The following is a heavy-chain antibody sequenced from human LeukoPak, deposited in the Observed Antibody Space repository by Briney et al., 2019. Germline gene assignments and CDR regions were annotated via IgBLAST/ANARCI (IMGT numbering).Heavy chain of an antibody. CDR2: VSGSGGSA. CDR1: GFIFSNYA. Sequence: GGSLRLSCAASGFIFSNYAMSWVRQAPGKGLEWVSAVSGSGGSAYYADSVKGRFTVSRDNSKDTLYLQINSLRAEDTAVYYCARATPNWNEGTAFDYWGQGTLVTVSS. J-gene: IGHJ4*02. CDR3: ARATPNWNEGTAFDY. V-gene: IGHV3-23*01. D-gene: IGHD1-1*01.